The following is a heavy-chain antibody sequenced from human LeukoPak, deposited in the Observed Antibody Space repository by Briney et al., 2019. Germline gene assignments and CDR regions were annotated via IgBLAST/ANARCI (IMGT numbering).Heavy chain of an antibody. CDR1: GFTFGDYV. V-gene: IGHV3-21*01. J-gene: IGHJ4*02. D-gene: IGHD3-22*01. Sequence: GGSLRLSCTASGFTFGDYVMSWVRQAPGKGLEWVSSISSGSNDIYYLDSVKGRFTISRDNARNSLFLQMNSLRGEDTAVYYCARYVYDSSGYSSQYWGQGTLVTVSS. CDR3: ARYVYDSSGYSSQY. CDR2: ISSGSNDI.